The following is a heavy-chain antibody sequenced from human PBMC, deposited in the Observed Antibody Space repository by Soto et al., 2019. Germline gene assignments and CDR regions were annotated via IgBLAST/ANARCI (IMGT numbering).Heavy chain of an antibody. CDR3: AKAPAGDV. CDR1: GFTFSSYG. J-gene: IGHJ6*02. CDR2: ISYDGSNK. Sequence: GGSLRLSCAASGFTFSSYGMHWVRQAPGMGLEWVAVISYDGSNKYYADSVKGRFTISRDNSKNTLYLQMNSLRAEDTAVYYCAKAPAGDVWGQGTTVTVSS. D-gene: IGHD6-25*01. V-gene: IGHV3-30*18.